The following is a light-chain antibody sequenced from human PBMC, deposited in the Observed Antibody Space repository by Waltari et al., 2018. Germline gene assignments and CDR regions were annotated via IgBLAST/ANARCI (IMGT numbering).Light chain of an antibody. CDR3: SSYTSSSTLV. J-gene: IGLJ2*01. CDR2: VVS. V-gene: IGLV2-14*01. Sequence: QSALTQPASVSGSPGQSITISRTGTSSDVGGYNYVSWYQQHQGKAPKLMIYVVSNRPSGVSHRFSGAKSGNTPSLTISGLQAEDEADYYCSSYTSSSTLVFGGGTKLPVL. CDR1: SSDVGGYNY.